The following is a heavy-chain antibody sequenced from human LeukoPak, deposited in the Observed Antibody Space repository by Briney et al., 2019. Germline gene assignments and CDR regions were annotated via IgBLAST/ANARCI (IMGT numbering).Heavy chain of an antibody. CDR2: IIPKFGTA. J-gene: IGHJ4*02. CDR3: AREAHSSTSSFES. Sequence: ASVKVSCKASGGTFSSYVISWVRQAPGQGLECMGVIIPKFGTANYAQTFQGRVTITADESTSTAYMELSSLRSEDTAVYYCAREAHSSTSSFESWGQGTLVTVSS. CDR1: GGTFSSYV. V-gene: IGHV1-69*13. D-gene: IGHD2-2*01.